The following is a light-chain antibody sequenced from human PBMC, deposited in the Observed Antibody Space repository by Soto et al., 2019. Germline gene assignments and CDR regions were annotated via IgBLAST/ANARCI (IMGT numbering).Light chain of an antibody. Sequence: EIGLTQSPATLSLSPGERAALSCRTSQSVSSYLAWYQQKPGQAPRLLIYDASNRATGIPAKFSGFGSGTDFTLTISSLQSEDFAIYYCQQYNNWPAITFGQGTRLEI. CDR1: QSVSSY. V-gene: IGKV3-11*01. CDR2: DAS. J-gene: IGKJ5*01. CDR3: QQYNNWPAIT.